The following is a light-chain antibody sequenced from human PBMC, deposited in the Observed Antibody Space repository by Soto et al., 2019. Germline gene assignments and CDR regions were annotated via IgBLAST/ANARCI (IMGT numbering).Light chain of an antibody. J-gene: IGKJ1*01. Sequence: SELTQSPGTLSLSPGERATLSFRASQTGSNSYLAWYQQKSGQAPRLLIYGVSTSATGIPDRFSGSGSGTEFARTISRLEPEDFAVYICQHYGYPQWTFGPGTKVEIK. CDR1: QTGSNSY. CDR3: QHYGYPQWT. CDR2: GVS. V-gene: IGKV3-20*01.